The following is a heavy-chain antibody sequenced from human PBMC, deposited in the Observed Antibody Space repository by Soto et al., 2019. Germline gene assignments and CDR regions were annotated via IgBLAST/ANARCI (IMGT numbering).Heavy chain of an antibody. J-gene: IGHJ5*02. CDR3: ARRSYYDSSGYWLWFDP. V-gene: IGHV4-34*01. CDR1: GGSFSGYY. D-gene: IGHD3-22*01. Sequence: PSETLSLTCAVYGGSFSGYYWSWIRQPPGKGLEWIGEINHRGSTNYNPSLKSRVTISVDTSKNQFSLKLSSVTAADTAVYYCARRSYYDSSGYWLWFDPWGQGTLVTVSS. CDR2: INHRGST.